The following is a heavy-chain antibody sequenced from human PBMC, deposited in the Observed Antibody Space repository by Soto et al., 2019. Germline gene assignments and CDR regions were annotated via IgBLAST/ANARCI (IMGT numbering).Heavy chain of an antibody. V-gene: IGHV1-2*02. CDR1: GFSFTGYY. CDR2: INAHSGGT. D-gene: IGHD3-16*01. J-gene: IGHJ5*02. Sequence: ASVKVSFKASGFSFTGYYIHWLRQAPGQGLEWMGWINAHSGGTEYAQKFQGRVTLTRDTSTATAYLTLTSPTSDDTALYYCAKDLTRQLAYWLDPWGQGTQVTVSS. CDR3: AKDLTRQLAYWLDP.